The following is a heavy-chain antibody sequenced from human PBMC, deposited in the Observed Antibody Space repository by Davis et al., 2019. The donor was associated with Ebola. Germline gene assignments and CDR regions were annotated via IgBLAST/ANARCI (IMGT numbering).Heavy chain of an antibody. Sequence: SVKVSCKASGYTFTGYYMHWVRQAPGQGLEWMGGIIPIFGRATYGQKFQGRVTITADESTSTAYMELSSLRSEDTAVYYCARGRRECTSINCQWGPWDYFYYYMDVWGKGTTVTVSS. CDR3: ARGRRECTSINCQWGPWDYFYYYMDV. CDR1: GYTFTGYY. J-gene: IGHJ6*03. D-gene: IGHD2-2*01. V-gene: IGHV1-69*13. CDR2: IIPIFGRA.